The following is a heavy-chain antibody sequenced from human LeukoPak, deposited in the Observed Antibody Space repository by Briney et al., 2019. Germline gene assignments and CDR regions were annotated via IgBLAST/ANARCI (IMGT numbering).Heavy chain of an antibody. Sequence: QAGGSLRLSCAASGFTFSSYAMHWVRQAPGKGLEWVAVISYDGSNKYYADSVKGRFTISRDNSKNTLYLQMNSLRAEDTAVYYCARARGYCSGGSCYLLDYWGQGTLVTVSS. CDR2: ISYDGSNK. J-gene: IGHJ4*02. V-gene: IGHV3-30-3*01. CDR3: ARARGYCSGGSCYLLDY. CDR1: GFTFSSYA. D-gene: IGHD2-15*01.